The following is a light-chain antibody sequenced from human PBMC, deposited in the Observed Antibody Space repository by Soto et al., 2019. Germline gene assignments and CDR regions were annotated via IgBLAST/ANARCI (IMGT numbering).Light chain of an antibody. J-gene: IGKJ1*01. Sequence: IVRTHSPATLSVSPGEMATLSFRASQSVRSNLAWYQQKPGQAPRLLIYGASTRATGIPARFSGSGSGTEFTLTISSLQSEDFAVYYCQQYNNWPLTFGQATTADIK. CDR3: QQYNNWPLT. V-gene: IGKV3-15*01. CDR2: GAS. CDR1: QSVRSN.